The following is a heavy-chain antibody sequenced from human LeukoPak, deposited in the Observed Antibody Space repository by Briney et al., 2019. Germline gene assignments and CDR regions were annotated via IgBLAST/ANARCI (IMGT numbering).Heavy chain of an antibody. CDR2: IIPILDQT. V-gene: IGHV1-69*02. D-gene: IGHD3-3*01. Sequence: SVKVSCKASGTFTDYSISWVRQAPGQGLEWMGRIIPILDQTDYTQKFHDRVTFTADKSTTTAYMELTSLNSEDTAIYYCVVSGYYYDWFDPWGQGTLVTVSS. J-gene: IGHJ5*02. CDR1: GTFTDYS. CDR3: VVSGYYYDWFDP.